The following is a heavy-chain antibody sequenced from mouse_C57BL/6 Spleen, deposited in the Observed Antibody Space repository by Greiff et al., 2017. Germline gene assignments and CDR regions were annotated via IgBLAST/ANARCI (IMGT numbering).Heavy chain of an antibody. CDR2: INPYNGGT. J-gene: IGHJ4*01. D-gene: IGHD1-1*01. Sequence: EVQLQQSGPVLVKPGASVKMSCKASGYTFTDYYMNWVKQSHGKSLEWIGVINPYNGGTSYNQKFKGKATLTVDKSSSTAYMELNSLTSEDSAVYYCARGGYYGSSYDYYAMDYWGQGTSVTVSS. CDR3: ARGGYYGSSYDYYAMDY. V-gene: IGHV1-19*01. CDR1: GYTFTDYY.